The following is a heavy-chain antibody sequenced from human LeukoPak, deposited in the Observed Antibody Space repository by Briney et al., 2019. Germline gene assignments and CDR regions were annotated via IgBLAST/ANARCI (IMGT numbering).Heavy chain of an antibody. J-gene: IGHJ4*02. CDR2: IVVGSGNT. Sequence: SVKFSCKASGFTFTSSAMQWVRRARGQRREWIGWIVVGSGNTNYAQKFQERVTITRDMSTSTAYMELSSLRSEDTAVYYCAATLRGYSGYKTLDYWGQGTLVTVSS. D-gene: IGHD5-12*01. CDR1: GFTFTSSA. V-gene: IGHV1-58*02. CDR3: AATLRGYSGYKTLDY.